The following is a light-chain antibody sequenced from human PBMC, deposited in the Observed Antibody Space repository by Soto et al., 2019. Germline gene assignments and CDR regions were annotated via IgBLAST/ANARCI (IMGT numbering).Light chain of an antibody. J-gene: IGKJ4*01. Sequence: EIVLTQSPGTLSLSPGERATLSCRASQSVSVNSLAWYQQKGGQAPRLLIYAASTRATGVPDRFSGTGSGTDFALTISRLETEDFAVYYCQQYNFWPLTFGGGTKVEIK. V-gene: IGKV3-20*01. CDR3: QQYNFWPLT. CDR2: AAS. CDR1: QSVSVNS.